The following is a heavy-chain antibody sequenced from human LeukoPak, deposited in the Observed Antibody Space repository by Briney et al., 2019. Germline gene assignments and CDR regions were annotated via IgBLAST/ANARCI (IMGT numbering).Heavy chain of an antibody. J-gene: IGHJ6*02. V-gene: IGHV3-73*01. D-gene: IGHD6-6*01. Sequence: GGSLRLSCAASGFTFSGSAMHWVRQASGKGLDWVGRIRSKANSYATAYAASVKGRFTISRDDSKNTAYLQMNSLKTEDTAVYYCAAARPDYYYYGMDVWGQGTTVTVSS. CDR2: IRSKANSYAT. CDR1: GFTFSGSA. CDR3: AAARPDYYYYGMDV.